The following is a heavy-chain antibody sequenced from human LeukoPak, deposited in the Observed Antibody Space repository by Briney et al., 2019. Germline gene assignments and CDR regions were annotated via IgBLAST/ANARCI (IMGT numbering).Heavy chain of an antibody. CDR3: ARLRFGENYDKYFQH. Sequence: GESLKISCKGSGYSFTSYWIGWVRQMHGKGLEWMGIIHPGDSDTRYSPSFQGQVTISADKSISTAYLQWSSLKASDTAIYYCARLRFGENYDKYFQHWGQGTLVTVSS. D-gene: IGHD3-10*01. CDR2: IHPGDSDT. J-gene: IGHJ1*01. V-gene: IGHV5-51*01. CDR1: GYSFTSYW.